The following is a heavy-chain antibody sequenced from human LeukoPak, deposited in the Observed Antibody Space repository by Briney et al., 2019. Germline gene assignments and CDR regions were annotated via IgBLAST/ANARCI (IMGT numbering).Heavy chain of an antibody. V-gene: IGHV3-30*18. J-gene: IGHJ4*02. CDR2: ISHDGNNK. CDR3: AKVRWGSDNALDS. D-gene: IGHD3-16*01. Sequence: GGSLTLSCAASGFPFSDYGMYWVRHPPGAGLGWLAVISHDGNNKYYADSVKGRITITRDNSMNTLYLQMNSLRAEATAVYYCAKVRWGSDNALDSWGQGTLVTGSS. CDR1: GFPFSDYG.